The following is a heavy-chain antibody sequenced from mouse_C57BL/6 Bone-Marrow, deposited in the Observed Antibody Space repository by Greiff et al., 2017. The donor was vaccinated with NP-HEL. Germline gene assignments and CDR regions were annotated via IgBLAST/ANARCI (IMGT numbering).Heavy chain of an antibody. CDR1: GYAFSSSW. J-gene: IGHJ4*01. V-gene: IGHV1-82*01. CDR2: IYPGDGDT. CDR3: ARRGAYYSNYVPMDY. D-gene: IGHD2-5*01. Sequence: VQLQQSGPELVKPGASVKISCKASGYAFSSSWMNWVKQRPGKGLEWIGRIYPGDGDTNYNGKFKGKATLTADKSSSTAYMQLSSLTSEDSAVYFCARRGAYYSNYVPMDYWGQGTSVTVSS.